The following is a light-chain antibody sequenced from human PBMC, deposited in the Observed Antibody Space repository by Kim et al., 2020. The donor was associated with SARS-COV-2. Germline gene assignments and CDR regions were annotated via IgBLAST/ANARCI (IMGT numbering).Light chain of an antibody. V-gene: IGKV4-1*01. CDR1: QSVLYSPHNKNR. CDR3: QQYCTRPIP. CDR2: ATY. Sequence: TTTTTCSQSVLYSPHNKNRLSWFQQKPGQPPKLLIFATYTRESGVPDRFSGSGSGTDFTLTLSSLEAEDVARYSCQQYCTRPIPFGQGTRLEIK. J-gene: IGKJ5*01.